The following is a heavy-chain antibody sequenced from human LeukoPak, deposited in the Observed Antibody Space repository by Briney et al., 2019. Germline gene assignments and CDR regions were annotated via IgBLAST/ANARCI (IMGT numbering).Heavy chain of an antibody. CDR1: GYIFANYW. CDR3: ARPVGMATIPFDD. CDR2: LYPDDCDA. V-gene: IGHV5-51*01. D-gene: IGHD5-24*01. J-gene: IGHJ4*02. Sequence: GESLQISRNGSGYIFANYWIAWVRQMPWKGLECMGILYPDDCDARYSQSLQRQVTISADKYTATAYLHCSSINAADTAMYSCARPVGMATIPFDDWGQGTMVTVSS.